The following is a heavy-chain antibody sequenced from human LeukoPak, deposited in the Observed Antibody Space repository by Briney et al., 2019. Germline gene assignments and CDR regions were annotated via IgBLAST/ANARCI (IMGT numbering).Heavy chain of an antibody. Sequence: ASVKVSCKASGYTFTSYGISWVRQAPGQGLEWMGRIIPILGIANYAQKFQGRVTITADKSTSTAYMELSSLRSEDTAVYYCARDVDNFEAVPETSLGYFDYWGQGTLVTVSS. J-gene: IGHJ4*02. D-gene: IGHD1-1*01. CDR3: ARDVDNFEAVPETSLGYFDY. CDR2: IIPILGIA. CDR1: GYTFTSYG. V-gene: IGHV1-69*04.